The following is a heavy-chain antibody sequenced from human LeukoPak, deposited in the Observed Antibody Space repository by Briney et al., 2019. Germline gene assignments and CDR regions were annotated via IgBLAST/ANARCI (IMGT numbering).Heavy chain of an antibody. J-gene: IGHJ4*02. D-gene: IGHD2-2*01. Sequence: KPSETLSLTCTVSGGSISSYYWSWIRQPPGKGLEWIGYIYYSGSTNYNPSLKSRVTISVDTSKNQFSLKLSSVTAADTAVYYCARHVGWVVPAASFDYWGQGTLVTVSS. CDR2: IYYSGST. CDR1: GGSISSYY. CDR3: ARHVGWVVPAASFDY. V-gene: IGHV4-59*08.